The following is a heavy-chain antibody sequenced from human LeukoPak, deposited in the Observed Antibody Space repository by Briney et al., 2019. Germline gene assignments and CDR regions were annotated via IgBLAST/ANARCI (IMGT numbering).Heavy chain of an antibody. CDR1: GGSISSNY. CDR2: IYTSGST. CDR3: ARDGRGYASSWYFDL. J-gene: IGHJ4*02. Sequence: SETLSLTSTVSGGSISSNYWSWIRQPAGKGLEWIGRIYTSGSTNYSPSLKSRVTLSVDTSRNQFSLRLSSVTAADTAVYYCARDGRGYASSWYFDLWGQGTLVTVSS. D-gene: IGHD6-13*01. V-gene: IGHV4-4*07.